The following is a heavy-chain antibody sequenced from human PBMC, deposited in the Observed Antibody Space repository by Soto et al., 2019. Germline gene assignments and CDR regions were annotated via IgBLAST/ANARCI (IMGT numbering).Heavy chain of an antibody. CDR2: IIPILGIA. V-gene: IGHV1-69*02. Sequence: QVQLVQSGAEVKKPGSSVKVSCKASGGTFSSYTISWVRQAPGQGLEWMGRIIPILGIANYAQKFQGRVTITADKSTSTAYMELSSLRSEDTAVYYCAVRISGYDYNFDYWGQGTLVTVSS. CDR1: GGTFSSYT. J-gene: IGHJ4*02. CDR3: AVRISGYDYNFDY. D-gene: IGHD5-12*01.